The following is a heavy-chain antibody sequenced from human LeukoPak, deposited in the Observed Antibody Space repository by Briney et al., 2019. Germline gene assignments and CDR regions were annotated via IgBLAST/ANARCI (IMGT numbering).Heavy chain of an antibody. CDR1: GGSISSGGSY. J-gene: IGHJ4*02. D-gene: IGHD5-12*01. Sequence: PSETLSLTCTVSGGSISSGGSYWSWIRQHPGKGLEWIGYIYYSGSTYYNPSLKSRVTISVDTSKNQFSLKLSSVTAADTAVYYCARKSATILFDYWGQGTLVTVSS. V-gene: IGHV4-31*03. CDR2: IYYSGST. CDR3: ARKSATILFDY.